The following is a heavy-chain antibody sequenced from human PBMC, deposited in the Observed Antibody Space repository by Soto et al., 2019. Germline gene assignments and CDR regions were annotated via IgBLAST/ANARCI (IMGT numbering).Heavy chain of an antibody. V-gene: IGHV1-69*13. J-gene: IGHJ4*02. D-gene: IGHD3-22*01. Sequence: ASVKVSCKASGGTFSSYAISWVRQAPGQGLEWMGGIIPIFGTANYAQKVQGRVTITADESTSTAYMELSSLRSEDTAVYYCARGTGKYYYDSSGYSNFDYWGQGTLVTVSS. CDR3: ARGTGKYYYDSSGYSNFDY. CDR1: GGTFSSYA. CDR2: IIPIFGTA.